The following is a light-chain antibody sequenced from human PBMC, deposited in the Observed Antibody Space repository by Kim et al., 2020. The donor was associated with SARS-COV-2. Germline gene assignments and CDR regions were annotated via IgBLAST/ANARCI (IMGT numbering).Light chain of an antibody. CDR2: DTS. CDR3: QQRSNWPWT. J-gene: IGKJ1*01. Sequence: LSPGERAALSCRASESVKTYLAWYQQRPGHAPRLLIYDTSNRATGIPARFSGSGSGTDFTLTISSLEPEDFAVYYCQQRSNWPWTFGQGTKVDIK. V-gene: IGKV3-11*01. CDR1: ESVKTY.